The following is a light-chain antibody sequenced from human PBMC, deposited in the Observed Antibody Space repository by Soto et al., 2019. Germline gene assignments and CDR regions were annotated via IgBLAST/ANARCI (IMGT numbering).Light chain of an antibody. Sequence: EIVLMQSPGTLSLSPGERATLSCRASQTVTNTYLAWYQQKPGQAPRLLVYGAFNRATGIPDRFSGSGSGTDFTLTIARLEPEDFAVYYCQQYVRSPWTFGQGTKVEIK. J-gene: IGKJ1*01. CDR1: QTVTNTY. CDR3: QQYVRSPWT. CDR2: GAF. V-gene: IGKV3-20*01.